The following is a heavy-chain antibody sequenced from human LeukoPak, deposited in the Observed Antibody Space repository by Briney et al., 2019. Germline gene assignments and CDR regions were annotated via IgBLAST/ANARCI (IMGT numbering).Heavy chain of an antibody. J-gene: IGHJ4*02. CDR2: INHSGST. CDR1: GGSFSGYY. V-gene: IGHV4-34*01. CDR3: ARLQYSSGWYPYFDY. D-gene: IGHD6-19*01. Sequence: SETLSLTCAVYGGSFSGYYWSWIRQPPGKGLEWIGEINHSGSTNYNPSLKSRVTISVDTSKNQFSLKLSSVTAADTAVYYCARLQYSSGWYPYFDYWGQGTLVTVSS.